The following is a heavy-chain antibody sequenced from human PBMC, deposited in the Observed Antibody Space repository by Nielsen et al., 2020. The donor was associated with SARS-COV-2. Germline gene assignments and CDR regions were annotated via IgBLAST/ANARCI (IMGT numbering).Heavy chain of an antibody. D-gene: IGHD2-15*01. J-gene: IGHJ3*02. CDR3: AREALPHCSGGSCYQRSDAFDI. CDR2: IYSGGST. V-gene: IGHV3-53*01. CDR1: GFTVSSNY. Sequence: GESLKISCAASGFTVSSNYMSWVRQAPGKGLEWVSVIYSGGSTYYADSVKGRFTISRDNSKNTLYLQMNSLRAEDTAVYYCAREALPHCSGGSCYQRSDAFDIWGQGTMVTVSS.